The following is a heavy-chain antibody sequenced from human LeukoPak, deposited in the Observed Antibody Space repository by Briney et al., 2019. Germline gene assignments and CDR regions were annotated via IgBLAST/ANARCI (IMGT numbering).Heavy chain of an antibody. J-gene: IGHJ4*02. D-gene: IGHD3-10*01. CDR3: ARSSTYSGRAYYFDY. Sequence: SETLSLTCTVSGGSISSYYWSWIRQPAGKGLEWIGRIYTSGCTNCNPSLKSRVTMSVDTSKNQFSLKLSSVTAADTAVYYCARSSTYSGRAYYFDYWGQGTLVTVSS. V-gene: IGHV4-4*07. CDR1: GGSISSYY. CDR2: IYTSGCT.